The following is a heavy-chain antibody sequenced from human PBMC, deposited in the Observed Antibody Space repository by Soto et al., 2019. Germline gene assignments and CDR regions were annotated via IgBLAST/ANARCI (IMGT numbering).Heavy chain of an antibody. CDR3: ARLAPRYRIRDYNYYSLDF. Sequence: QVSLQESGPGLVKPSETLSLTCTVSGGSVSNYYWTWIRQPPGKGLERTSYINYSGSTDHSPSLKSRVTISLDTSKNQFSLRLISVTAADTAVYYCARLAPRYRIRDYNYYSLDFWGQGTTVIVSS. V-gene: IGHV4-59*02. CDR2: INYSGST. J-gene: IGHJ6*02. D-gene: IGHD3-16*02. CDR1: GGSVSNYY.